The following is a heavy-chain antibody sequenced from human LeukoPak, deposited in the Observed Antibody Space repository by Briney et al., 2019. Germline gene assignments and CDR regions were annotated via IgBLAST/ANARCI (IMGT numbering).Heavy chain of an antibody. CDR3: AKVVPSCGANCYALDY. J-gene: IGHJ4*02. CDR2: ISGSDGST. CDR1: GFTFSSYA. D-gene: IGHD2-21*02. Sequence: GGSLRLSCAAYGFTFSSYAMTWVRQAPDKGLEWVAAISGSDGSTYYADFVKGRFTISRDDSQHTQYLQMNSLSAEDTAVYYCAKVVPSCGANCYALDYWGQGTLVTVSS. V-gene: IGHV3-23*01.